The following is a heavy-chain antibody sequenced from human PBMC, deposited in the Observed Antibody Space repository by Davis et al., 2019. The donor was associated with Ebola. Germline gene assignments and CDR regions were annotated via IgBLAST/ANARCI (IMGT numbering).Heavy chain of an antibody. CDR3: ARQGGSTGAFDY. Sequence: PGGSLRLSCKGSGYSFTSYWIGWVRQMPGKGLEWMGRIDPSDSYTNYSPSFQGQVTISADKSISTAYLQWSSLKASDTAMYYCARQGGSTGAFDYWGQGTLVTVSS. V-gene: IGHV5-10-1*04. J-gene: IGHJ4*02. CDR2: IDPSDSYT. CDR1: GYSFTSYW. D-gene: IGHD1-26*01.